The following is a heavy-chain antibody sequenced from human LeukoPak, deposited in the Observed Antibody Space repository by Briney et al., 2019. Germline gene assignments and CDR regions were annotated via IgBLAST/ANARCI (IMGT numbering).Heavy chain of an antibody. Sequence: SETLSLTCTVSGGSVSSGTYFWTWVRQPPGKGPEWIGHIHYSVTTNYNPSLKSRVTMSLDTSKNQFSLKLTSVTAADTAIYFCARWGTYWGQGILVTVSS. CDR3: ARWGTY. J-gene: IGHJ4*02. CDR1: GGSVSSGTYF. CDR2: IHYSVTT. D-gene: IGHD7-27*01. V-gene: IGHV4-61*01.